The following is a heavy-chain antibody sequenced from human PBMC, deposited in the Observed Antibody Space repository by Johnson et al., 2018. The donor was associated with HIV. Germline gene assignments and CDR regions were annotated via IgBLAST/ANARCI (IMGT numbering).Heavy chain of an antibody. J-gene: IGHJ3*02. V-gene: IGHV3-9*01. CDR2: ISLNSGSI. Sequence: VQLVESGGGLVQPGRSLRLSCAASGFTFDDYAMHWVRQAPGKGLEWVSGISLNSGSIGYADSVKGQFTISRDNAKNSLYLQMNSLRVEDTAVYYCASEVRGVLDIWGQGTMVTVSS. CDR1: GFTFDDYA. D-gene: IGHD3-10*01. CDR3: ASEVRGVLDI.